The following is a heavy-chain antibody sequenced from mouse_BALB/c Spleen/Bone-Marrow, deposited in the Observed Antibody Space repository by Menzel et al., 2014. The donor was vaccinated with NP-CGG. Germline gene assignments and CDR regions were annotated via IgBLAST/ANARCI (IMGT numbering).Heavy chain of an antibody. V-gene: IGHV1-9*01. CDR2: ILPGSGSS. Sequence: QVQLQQSGAELMKPGASVKISCKATGYTFSSYWIEWVKQRPGHGLEWIGEILPGSGSSNYNEKFKGMATSTAETSPNTAYMQLSSLTSEDSAVYYCARDYDGYYGFAYWGQGTLVTVSA. J-gene: IGHJ3*01. D-gene: IGHD2-3*01. CDR3: ARDYDGYYGFAY. CDR1: GYTFSSYW.